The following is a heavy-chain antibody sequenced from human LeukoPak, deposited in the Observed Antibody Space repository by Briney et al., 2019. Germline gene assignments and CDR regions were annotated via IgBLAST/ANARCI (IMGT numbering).Heavy chain of an antibody. J-gene: IGHJ4*02. Sequence: SETLSLTCTVSGGSISSGDYYWTWIRQPPGKGLEWIGYIYYSGSTYYNPSLKSRVTISVDTSKNQFSLKLSSVTAADTAVYYCVRAVFVVVLAANFDYWGQGTLVTVSS. CDR3: VRAVFVVVLAANFDY. D-gene: IGHD2-2*01. CDR2: IYYSGST. CDR1: GGSISSGDYY. V-gene: IGHV4-30-4*01.